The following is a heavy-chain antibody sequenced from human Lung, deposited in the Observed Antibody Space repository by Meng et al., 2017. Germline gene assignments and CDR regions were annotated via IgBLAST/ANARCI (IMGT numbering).Heavy chain of an antibody. D-gene: IGHD2/OR15-2a*01. CDR2: LIPVLNKA. CDR1: GGSFSTYT. J-gene: IGHJ4*02. V-gene: IGHV1-69*10. Sequence: QVQLVQAGDEGKKPGTSVKVACKTSGGSFSTYTFSWVRQAPGQGLEWMGGLIPVLNKAKSAPRFQDRVTFTADETTTTAYMELSSLTFEDTAVYFCARGRGNQPLFDFWGQGTLVTVSS. CDR3: ARGRGNQPLFDF.